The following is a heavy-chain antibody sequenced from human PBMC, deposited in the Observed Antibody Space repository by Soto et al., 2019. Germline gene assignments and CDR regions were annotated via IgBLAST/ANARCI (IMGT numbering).Heavy chain of an antibody. Sequence: QVQLQESGPGLVKPSETLSLTCTVCGGSISSYYWSWIRQPPGKGLEWIGYIYYSGSTNYNPSLKSRVTISVDTSKNQFSLKLSSVTAADTAVYYCARRYGGTFDYWGQGTLVTVSS. CDR3: ARRYGGTFDY. D-gene: IGHD2-15*01. J-gene: IGHJ4*02. CDR2: IYYSGST. CDR1: GGSISSYY. V-gene: IGHV4-59*08.